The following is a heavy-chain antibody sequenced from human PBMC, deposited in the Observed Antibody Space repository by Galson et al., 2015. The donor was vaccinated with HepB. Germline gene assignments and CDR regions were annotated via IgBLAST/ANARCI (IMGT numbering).Heavy chain of an antibody. Sequence: SVKVSCKVSGYKFGDLSIHWVRQAPGKGLEGMGGFDLEVGDTFYGQSFQGRVTMIGDTSTDTAYMELSSLTYEDTAVYFCGARRFGKLYFDYWGQGTQATVSS. CDR3: GARRFGKLYFDY. J-gene: IGHJ4*02. D-gene: IGHD3-10*01. CDR1: GYKFGDLS. V-gene: IGHV1-24*01. CDR2: FDLEVGDT.